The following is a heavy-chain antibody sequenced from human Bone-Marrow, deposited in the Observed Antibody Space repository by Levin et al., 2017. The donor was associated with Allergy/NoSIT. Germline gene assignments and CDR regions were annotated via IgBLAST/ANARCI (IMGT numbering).Heavy chain of an antibody. Sequence: GASVKVSCKASGYTFTRHYLHWVRQAPGQGLEWMGVIDPGAGDTTYAQKFQGRLTVTRDTSTKIGSMELSRLTSEDTAIYYCARDAEDDILTGTPGYWGQGTLVTVSS. J-gene: IGHJ4*02. V-gene: IGHV1-46*01. D-gene: IGHD3-9*01. CDR1: GYTFTRHY. CDR3: ARDAEDDILTGTPGY. CDR2: IDPGAGDT.